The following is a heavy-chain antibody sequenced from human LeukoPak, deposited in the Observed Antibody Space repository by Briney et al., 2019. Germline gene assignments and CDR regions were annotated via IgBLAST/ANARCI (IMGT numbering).Heavy chain of an antibody. CDR1: GGSISSYY. V-gene: IGHV4-59*01. CDR2: IYYSGST. D-gene: IGHD6-6*01. CDR3: ARVEYSSSPPYHYYFDY. Sequence: PSETLSLTCTVSGGSISSYYWSWIRQPPGKGLEWIGYIYYSGSTNYNPSLKSRVTISVDTSKNQFSLKLSSVTAADTAVYYCARVEYSSSPPYHYYFDYWGQGTLVTVSS. J-gene: IGHJ4*02.